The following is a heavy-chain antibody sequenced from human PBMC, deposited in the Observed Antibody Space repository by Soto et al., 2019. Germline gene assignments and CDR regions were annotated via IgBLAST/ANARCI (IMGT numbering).Heavy chain of an antibody. CDR3: LAHYDFWSGYYRSWDYFDY. D-gene: IGHD3-3*01. V-gene: IGHV3-23*01. CDR2: ISGSGGST. Sequence: HGGSMRLSCAASGGTFSSYAMSWVRQAQGKGLEWVSAISGSGGSTYYADSVKGRFTISRDNSKNTLYLQMNSLRAEDTAVYYCLAHYDFWSGYYRSWDYFDYWGQGTLVTVSS. J-gene: IGHJ4*02. CDR1: GGTFSSYA.